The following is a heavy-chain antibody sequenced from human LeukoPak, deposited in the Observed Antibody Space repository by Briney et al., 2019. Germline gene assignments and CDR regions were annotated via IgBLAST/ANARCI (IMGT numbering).Heavy chain of an antibody. V-gene: IGHV3-23*01. CDR2: ISGSGGGT. CDR1: GFTFSSYA. D-gene: IGHD2-2*01. Sequence: GGSLRLSCAASGFTFSSYAMSWVRQAPGKGLEWVSAISGSGGGTYYADSVKGRFTISRDNSKNTLYLQMNSLRAEDTAVYYCAKYCSSTSCYGGDYWGQGTLVTVSS. CDR3: AKYCSSTSCYGGDY. J-gene: IGHJ4*02.